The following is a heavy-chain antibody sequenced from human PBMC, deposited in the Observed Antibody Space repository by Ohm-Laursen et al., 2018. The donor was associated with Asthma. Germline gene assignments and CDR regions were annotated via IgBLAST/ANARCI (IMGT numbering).Heavy chain of an antibody. CDR3: ARKAGSCITSNCYSLDF. D-gene: IGHD2-15*01. CDR1: GGTLGTSV. CDR2: TNSVLGTS. Sequence: SVKVSCKSLGGTLGTSVIGWVRQAPGQGLEGLGGTNSVLGTSTYAQKFHDRFTITADESTSTVYMTLSSLTSEDTAVYYCARKAGSCITSNCYSLDFWGQGTLVTVSS. V-gene: IGHV1-69*13. J-gene: IGHJ4*02.